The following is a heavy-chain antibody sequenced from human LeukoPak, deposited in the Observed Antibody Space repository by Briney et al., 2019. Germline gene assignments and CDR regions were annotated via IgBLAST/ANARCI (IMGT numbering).Heavy chain of an antibody. D-gene: IGHD3-10*01. CDR3: ARGPELLWFGEFFFDY. CDR1: GGTFSSYA. Sequence: SVKVSCKASGGTFSSYAISWVRQAPGQGLEWMGRIIPIFGIANYAQKFQGRVTITADKSTSTAYMELSSLRSEDTAVYYCARGPELLWFGEFFFDYWGQGTLVTVSS. J-gene: IGHJ4*02. CDR2: IIPIFGIA. V-gene: IGHV1-69*04.